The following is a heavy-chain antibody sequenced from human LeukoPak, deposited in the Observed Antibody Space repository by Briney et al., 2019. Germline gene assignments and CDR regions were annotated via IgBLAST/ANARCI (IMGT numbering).Heavy chain of an antibody. Sequence: PSETLSLTCTVSGGSISSSSYYWGWIRQPPGTGLEWIGSIYYSGSAYYNPSLKSRVTISADTSKNQFSLKLSSVTAADTAVYYCARQAFRAYCGGDCYSEVVGWGQGTLVTVSS. J-gene: IGHJ4*02. D-gene: IGHD2-21*02. CDR3: ARQAFRAYCGGDCYSEVVG. CDR1: GGSISSSSYY. CDR2: IYYSGSA. V-gene: IGHV4-39*01.